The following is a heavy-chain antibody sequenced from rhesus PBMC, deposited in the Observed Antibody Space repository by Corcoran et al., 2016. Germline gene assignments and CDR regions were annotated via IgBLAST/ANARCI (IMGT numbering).Heavy chain of an antibody. V-gene: IGHV4-122*02. J-gene: IGHJ4*01. Sequence: QVQLQESGPGLVKPSETLSLPCAVPGGSISSSSSYWSWIRQAPGKGLEWIGYISYSGSSSYNPSLKSRVTISRDTSKNQFSLKLSSVTAADTAVYYCTRDRDRLLDYWGQGVLVTVSS. D-gene: IGHD3-9*01. CDR2: ISYSGSS. CDR1: GGSISSSSSY. CDR3: TRDRDRLLDY.